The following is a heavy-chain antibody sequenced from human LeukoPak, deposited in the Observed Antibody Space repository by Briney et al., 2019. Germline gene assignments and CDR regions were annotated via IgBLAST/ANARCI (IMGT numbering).Heavy chain of an antibody. J-gene: IGHJ3*01. D-gene: IGHD3-22*01. CDR2: PYYSGST. CDR1: GGSTSSVSYL. V-gene: IGHV4-39*01. CDR3: AKAGVRYSDSSALYAFDF. Sequence: PETLSLTCTVSGGSTSSVSYLWGWTRQPPGKGLEWIGPPYYSGSTYYSASLKSRVTMSGDTSRNQFSLRLSSVNAADTAVYYCAKAGVRYSDSSALYAFDFWGPGTMVTVSS.